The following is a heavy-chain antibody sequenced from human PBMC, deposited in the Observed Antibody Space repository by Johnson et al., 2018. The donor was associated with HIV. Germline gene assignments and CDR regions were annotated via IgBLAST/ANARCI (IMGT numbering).Heavy chain of an antibody. CDR2: IYSGGST. Sequence: VQLVESGGGLIQPGGSLRLSCAASGFTVSSNYMSWVRQAPGKGLEWVSVIYSGGSTYYADSVKGRFTISRDSSKNTLYLQMNSLRAEDTAVYYCARGRKTVTTVRPSAFDIWGQGTMVTVSS. J-gene: IGHJ3*02. CDR3: ARGRKTVTTVRPSAFDI. CDR1: GFTVSSNY. D-gene: IGHD4-17*01. V-gene: IGHV3-66*03.